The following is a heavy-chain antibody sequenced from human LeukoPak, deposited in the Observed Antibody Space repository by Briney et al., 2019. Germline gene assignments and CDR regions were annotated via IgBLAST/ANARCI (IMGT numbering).Heavy chain of an antibody. CDR2: IYSGGST. CDR3: ASTGVVAATPISYFDY. Sequence: PGGSLRLSCAASGSTVSSNYMSWVRQAPGKELEWVSVIYSGGSTYYADSVKGRFTISRDNSKNTLYLQMNSLRAEDTAVYYCASTGVVAATPISYFDYWGQGTLVTVSS. J-gene: IGHJ4*02. D-gene: IGHD2-15*01. CDR1: GSTVSSNY. V-gene: IGHV3-66*01.